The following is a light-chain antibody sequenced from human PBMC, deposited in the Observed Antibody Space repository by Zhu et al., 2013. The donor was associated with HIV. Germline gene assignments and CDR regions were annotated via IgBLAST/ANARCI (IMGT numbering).Light chain of an antibody. CDR2: GAS. Sequence: EIVMTQSPGTLSLSPGERATLSCRASPSASTSYFAWYQQRPGQAPRLIMSGASGRATGISDRFSASGSGTDFNLTISRLEPEDFALYFCQHYGDSPLYTFGQGTTVDIK. CDR3: QHYGDSPLYT. V-gene: IGKV3-20*01. CDR1: PSASTSY. J-gene: IGKJ2*01.